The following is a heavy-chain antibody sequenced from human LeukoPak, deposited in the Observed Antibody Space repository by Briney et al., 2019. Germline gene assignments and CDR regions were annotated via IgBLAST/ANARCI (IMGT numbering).Heavy chain of an antibody. Sequence: SETLSLTCTVSGGSISSYYWSWIRQPPGKGLEWIGSIYYSGSSYYNPSLKSRVTISVDTSKNQFSLKLSSVTAADTAVYYCARHSSIFGVVINNWFDPWGQGTLVTVSS. CDR1: GGSISSYY. V-gene: IGHV4-39*01. CDR2: IYYSGSS. D-gene: IGHD3-3*01. CDR3: ARHSSIFGVVINNWFDP. J-gene: IGHJ5*02.